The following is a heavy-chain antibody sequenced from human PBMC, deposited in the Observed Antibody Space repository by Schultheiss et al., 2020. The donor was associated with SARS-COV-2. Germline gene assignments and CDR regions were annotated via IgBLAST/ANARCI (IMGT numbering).Heavy chain of an antibody. J-gene: IGHJ3*01. CDR3: TRYYAF. CDR2: IKPDGTII. V-gene: IGHV3-74*01. Sequence: GGSLRLSCVASGFAINKFWMQWVRQAPGKGLVVVTHIKPDGTIINYADSVKGRFTISRDIAENTLYLQMDSLRADDTAVYYCTRYYAFWGQGTMVTVSS. D-gene: IGHD3-3*01. CDR1: GFAINKFW.